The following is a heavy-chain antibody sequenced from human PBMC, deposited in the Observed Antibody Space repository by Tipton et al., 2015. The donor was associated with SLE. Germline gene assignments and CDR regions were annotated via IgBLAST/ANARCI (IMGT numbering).Heavy chain of an antibody. J-gene: IGHJ5*02. CDR3: ARQSYPGLVVYAHNWFDP. CDR1: GGSISSYY. V-gene: IGHV4-59*08. D-gene: IGHD2-8*02. Sequence: TLSLTCTVSGGSISSYYWSWIRQPPGKGLEWIGYIYYSGSTNYNPPLKSRVTISVDTSKNQFSLKLSSVTAADTAVYYCARQSYPGLVVYAHNWFDPWGQVTLVTVSS. CDR2: IYYSGST.